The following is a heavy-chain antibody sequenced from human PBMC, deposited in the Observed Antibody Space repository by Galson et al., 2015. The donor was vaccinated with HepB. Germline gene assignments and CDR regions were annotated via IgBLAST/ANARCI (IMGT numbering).Heavy chain of an antibody. CDR3: TRHPEVPKFANGMDV. J-gene: IGHJ6*02. D-gene: IGHD4/OR15-4a*01. V-gene: IGHV4-59*08. CDR2: IFYSGRT. CDR1: GGSMTNYF. Sequence: LSLTCTVSGGSMTNYFWSWVRLPPGKGLEWIGYIFYSGRTKYNPSLESRVTISADTSKNQFSVNLRSVTAADTAVYYCTRHPEVPKFANGMDVWGQGTAVTVSS.